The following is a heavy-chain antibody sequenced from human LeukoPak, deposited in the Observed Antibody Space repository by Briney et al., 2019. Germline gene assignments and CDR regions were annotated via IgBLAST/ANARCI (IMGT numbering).Heavy chain of an antibody. J-gene: IGHJ4*02. Sequence: GGSLRLSCAASGFTFSSYAMGWVRQAPGEGLEWVSAISGSGDSTYSADSMKGRFTISRDNSKNTLHLQMNSLRAEDTVVYYCAKEVVVVITAPTEAGFDYWGQGTLVTVSS. CDR3: AKEVVVVITAPTEAGFDY. D-gene: IGHD3-22*01. CDR2: ISGSGDST. CDR1: GFTFSSYA. V-gene: IGHV3-23*01.